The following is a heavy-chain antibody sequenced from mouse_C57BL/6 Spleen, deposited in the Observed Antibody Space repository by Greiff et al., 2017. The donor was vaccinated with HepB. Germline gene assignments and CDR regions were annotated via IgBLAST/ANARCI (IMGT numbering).Heavy chain of an antibody. Sequence: QVQLQQPGAELVMPGASVKLSCKASGYTFTSYWMHWVKQRPGQGLEWIGEIDPSDSYTNYNQKFKGKSTLTVDKSSSTAYMQLSSLTSEDSAVYYCAIGIYYGYDVPAWFAYWGQGTLVTVSA. CDR2: IDPSDSYT. CDR3: AIGIYYGYDVPAWFAY. J-gene: IGHJ3*01. D-gene: IGHD2-2*01. CDR1: GYTFTSYW. V-gene: IGHV1-69*01.